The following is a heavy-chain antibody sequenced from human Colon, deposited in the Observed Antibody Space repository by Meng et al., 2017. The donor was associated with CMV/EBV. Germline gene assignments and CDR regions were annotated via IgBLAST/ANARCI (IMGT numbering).Heavy chain of an antibody. CDR2: IYWDDDK. CDR1: GFSLNTYEVG. CDR3: AHKSLPAAFFDY. Sequence: QITMKESSPTLVKPTQTLTLTRTFSGFSLNTYEVGVGWFRQPPGKAPEWLALIYWDDDKRYRSSLGNRLTLTHDASKNQVVLTMTDMDPVDTATYYCAHKSLPAAFFDYWSQGTLVTVSS. J-gene: IGHJ4*02. V-gene: IGHV2-5*02. D-gene: IGHD2-2*01.